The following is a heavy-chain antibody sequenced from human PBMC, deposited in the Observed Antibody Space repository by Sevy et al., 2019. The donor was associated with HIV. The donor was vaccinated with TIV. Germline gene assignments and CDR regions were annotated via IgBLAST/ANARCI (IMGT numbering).Heavy chain of an antibody. CDR2: IKSKTDGGTT. Sequence: GGSLRLSCAASGFTFSNAWMSWVRQAPGKGLEWVGRIKSKTDGGTTDYAAPVKGRFTISRDDSKNTLYLQMNSLKTEDTAVYYCTTEGSNVEVVVAHGAFDVWGQGTMVTVSS. CDR1: GFTFSNAW. J-gene: IGHJ3*01. V-gene: IGHV3-15*01. D-gene: IGHD2-15*01. CDR3: TTEGSNVEVVVAHGAFDV.